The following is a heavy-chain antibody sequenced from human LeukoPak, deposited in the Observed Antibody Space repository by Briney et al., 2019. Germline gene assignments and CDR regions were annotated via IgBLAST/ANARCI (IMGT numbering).Heavy chain of an antibody. Sequence: ASVKVSCKASGYTFTGYYMHWVRQAPGQGLEWMGWINPNSGGTNYAQKFQGRVTMTRDTSISTAYMELSRLRSDDTAVYYCARVRPPLYSSTSGRERVNWFDPWGQGTLVTVSS. D-gene: IGHD2-2*01. V-gene: IGHV1-2*02. CDR2: INPNSGGT. CDR3: ARVRPPLYSSTSGRERVNWFDP. J-gene: IGHJ5*02. CDR1: GYTFTGYY.